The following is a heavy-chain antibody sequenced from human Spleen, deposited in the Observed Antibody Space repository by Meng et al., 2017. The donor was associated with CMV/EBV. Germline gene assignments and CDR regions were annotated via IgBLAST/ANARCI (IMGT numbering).Heavy chain of an antibody. CDR2: INPNSGGT. Sequence: ASVKVSCKASGYTFTGYYMHWVRQAPGQGLEWMGWINPNSGGTNYAQKFQGRVIMTRDTSISTAYMELSRLRSDDTAVYYCAKDMVEAWLYFDYWGQGTLVTVSS. CDR3: AKDMVEAWLYFDY. V-gene: IGHV1-2*02. J-gene: IGHJ4*02. D-gene: IGHD2-15*01. CDR1: GYTFTGYY.